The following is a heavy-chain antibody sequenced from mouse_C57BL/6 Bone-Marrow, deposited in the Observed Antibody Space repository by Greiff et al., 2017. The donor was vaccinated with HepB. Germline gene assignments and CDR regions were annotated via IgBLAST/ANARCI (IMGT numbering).Heavy chain of an antibody. CDR1: GYTFTDYN. CDR3: ARGDYGSSPPMDY. Sequence: SGPELVKPGASVKIPCKASGYTFTDYNMDWVKQSHGKSLEWIGDINPNNGGTIYNQKFKGKATLTVDKSSSTAYMELRSLTSEDTAVYYCARGDYGSSPPMDYWGQGTSVTVSS. V-gene: IGHV1-18*01. J-gene: IGHJ4*01. CDR2: INPNNGGT. D-gene: IGHD1-1*01.